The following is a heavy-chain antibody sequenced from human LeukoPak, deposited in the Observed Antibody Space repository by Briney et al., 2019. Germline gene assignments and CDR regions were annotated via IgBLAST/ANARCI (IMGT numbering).Heavy chain of an antibody. CDR2: IRYDGSNK. CDR3: AKGVATDYYYYMDV. CDR1: GFTFSSYG. J-gene: IGHJ6*03. V-gene: IGHV3-30*02. D-gene: IGHD5-12*01. Sequence: PGGSLRLSCAASGFTFSSYGMHWVRQAPGKGLEWVAFIRYDGSNKYYADSVKGRFTVSRDNSKNTLYLQMNGLRAEDTAVYYCAKGVATDYYYYMDVWGKGTTVTVSS.